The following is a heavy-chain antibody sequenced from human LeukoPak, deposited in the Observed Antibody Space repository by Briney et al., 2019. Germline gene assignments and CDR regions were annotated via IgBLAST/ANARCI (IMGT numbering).Heavy chain of an antibody. V-gene: IGHV1-2*02. CDR1: GYTFTGYY. D-gene: IGHD6-13*01. CDR2: INPNSGGT. CDR3: ARDSGSSSWTLYYYYYMDV. J-gene: IGHJ6*03. Sequence: ASVKVSCKASGYTFTGYYIHWVRQAPGQGLEWMGWINPNSGGTNYAQKFQGRVTMTRDTSISTAYMELSRLRSDDTAVYYCARDSGSSSWTLYYYYYMDVWGKGTTVTVSS.